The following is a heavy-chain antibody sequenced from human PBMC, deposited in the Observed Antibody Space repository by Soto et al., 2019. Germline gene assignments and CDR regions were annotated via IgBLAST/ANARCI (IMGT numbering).Heavy chain of an antibody. Sequence: GSVRLSCSASGFTFSSYAMHWVRQAPGKGLEYVSAISSNGGSTYYADSVKGRVTISRDNSKNTLYLQMSSLRAEDTAVYYCVKDAGSSWNPLDYWGQGTLVTVS. CDR3: VKDAGSSWNPLDY. V-gene: IGHV3-64D*08. CDR1: GFTFSSYA. D-gene: IGHD6-13*01. J-gene: IGHJ4*02. CDR2: ISSNGGST.